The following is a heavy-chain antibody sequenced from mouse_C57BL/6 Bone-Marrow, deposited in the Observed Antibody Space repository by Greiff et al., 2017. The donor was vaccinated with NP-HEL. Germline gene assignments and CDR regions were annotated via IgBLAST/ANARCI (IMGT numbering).Heavy chain of an antibody. Sequence: EVQLQESGPGMVKPSQSLSLTCTVTGYSITSGYDWHWLRHFPGNKLEWMGYITYSGSTNYNPSLKSRISITHDTSKNHFFLKLNSVTTEDTATYYCARGALLRYFDYWGQGTTLTVSS. V-gene: IGHV3-1*01. CDR1: GYSITSGYD. CDR3: ARGALLRYFDY. D-gene: IGHD1-1*01. J-gene: IGHJ2*01. CDR2: ITYSGST.